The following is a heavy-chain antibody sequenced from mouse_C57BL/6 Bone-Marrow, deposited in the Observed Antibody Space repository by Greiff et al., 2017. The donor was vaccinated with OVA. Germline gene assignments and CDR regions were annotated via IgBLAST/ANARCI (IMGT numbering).Heavy chain of an antibody. CDR3: ARHYDYGDGDYYAMDY. V-gene: IGHV5-2*01. CDR2: INSDGGST. D-gene: IGHD2-4*01. Sequence: EVKLVESGGGLVQPGESLKLSCESNEYEFPSHDMSWVRKTPEKRLELVAAINSDGGSTYYPDTMERRFIISRDNTKKTLYLQMSSLRSEDTALYYCARHYDYGDGDYYAMDYWGQGTSVTVSS. CDR1: EYEFPSHD. J-gene: IGHJ4*01.